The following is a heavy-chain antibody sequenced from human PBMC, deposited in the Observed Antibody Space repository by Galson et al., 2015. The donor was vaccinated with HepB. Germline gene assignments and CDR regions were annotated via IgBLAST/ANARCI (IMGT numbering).Heavy chain of an antibody. D-gene: IGHD4-17*01. CDR2: INGDGGSS. Sequence: SLRLSCAASAFSFRNHAMSWVRQFPGKGLEWVSSINGDGGSSSYSASVKGGFSSSRDNSKNTLFLQMNGLRADDTAIYYCAKDLYGDFVFDLRGQGTLVTVSS. CDR1: AFSFRNHA. V-gene: IGHV3-23*01. CDR3: AKDLYGDFVFDL. J-gene: IGHJ4*02.